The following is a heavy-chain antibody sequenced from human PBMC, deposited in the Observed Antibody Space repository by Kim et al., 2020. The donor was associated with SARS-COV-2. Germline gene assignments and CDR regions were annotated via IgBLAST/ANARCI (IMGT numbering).Heavy chain of an antibody. CDR1: GFTFSSYE. Sequence: GGSLRLSCAASGFTFSSYEMNWVRQAPGKGLEWVSYISSSGSTIYYADSVKGRFTISRDNAKNSLYLQMNSLRAEDTAVYYCARGGNWGSGYFDYWGQGTLVTVSS. CDR3: ARGGNWGSGYFDY. J-gene: IGHJ4*02. V-gene: IGHV3-48*03. D-gene: IGHD7-27*01. CDR2: ISSSGSTI.